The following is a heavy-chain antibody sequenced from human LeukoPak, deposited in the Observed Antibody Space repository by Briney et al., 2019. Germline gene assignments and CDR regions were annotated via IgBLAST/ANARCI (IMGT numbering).Heavy chain of an antibody. CDR2: IRYDGSNK. J-gene: IGHJ4*02. V-gene: IGHV3-30*02. Sequence: PGGSLRLSCASSGFTFSSYGMHWVRQAPGKGLKWVAFIRYDGSNKYYADSVKGRFTISRDNSKNTLYLQLNSLRAEDTAVYYCAKGDNWNYVNGYWGQGTLVTVSS. CDR1: GFTFSSYG. CDR3: AKGDNWNYVNGY. D-gene: IGHD1-7*01.